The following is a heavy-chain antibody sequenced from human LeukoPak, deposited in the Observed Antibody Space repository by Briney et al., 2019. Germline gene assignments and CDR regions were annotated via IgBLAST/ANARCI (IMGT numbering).Heavy chain of an antibody. V-gene: IGHV1-18*04. Sequence: PVASVKVSCKASGYTFTGYYMHWVRQAPGQGLEWMGWVSAYNGNTNSAQKLQGRVTMTTDTSTSTAYMELRSLRSDDTAMYYCARGPPFGKDGITVTPTGDYWGQGTLVTVSS. CDR1: GYTFTGYY. CDR2: VSAYNGNT. J-gene: IGHJ4*02. D-gene: IGHD1-20*01. CDR3: ARGPPFGKDGITVTPTGDY.